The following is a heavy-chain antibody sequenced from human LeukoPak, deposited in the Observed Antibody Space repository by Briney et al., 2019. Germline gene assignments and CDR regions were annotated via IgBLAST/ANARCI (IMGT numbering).Heavy chain of an antibody. D-gene: IGHD3-3*01. J-gene: IGHJ4*02. Sequence: GGSLRLSCAASGFTFSSYSMNWVRQAPGKGLEWVSYIVSSSSTIYYADSVKGRFTISRDTAKNSLYLQMNSLRAEDTAVYYCARDSSIFGVSFDYWGQGTLVTVSS. V-gene: IGHV3-48*04. CDR1: GFTFSSYS. CDR2: IVSSSSTI. CDR3: ARDSSIFGVSFDY.